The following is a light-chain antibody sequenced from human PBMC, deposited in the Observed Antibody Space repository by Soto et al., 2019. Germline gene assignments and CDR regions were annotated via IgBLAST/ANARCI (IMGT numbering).Light chain of an antibody. CDR2: EVS. CDR1: SSDFGYYNY. V-gene: IGLV2-8*01. CDR3: TSYAGTDVHYV. J-gene: IGLJ1*01. Sequence: SVLTYPPSASASPGQSVTLSCTGTSSDFGYYNYVSWYQQYPGKDPKLLIYEVSKRPSGVPDRFSGSKSGNTASLTVSGLQAADEADYYCTSYAGTDVHYVFGTGTKVTVL.